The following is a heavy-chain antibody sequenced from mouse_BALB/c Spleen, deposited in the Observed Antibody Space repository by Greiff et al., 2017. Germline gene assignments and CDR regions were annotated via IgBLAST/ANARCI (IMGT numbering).Heavy chain of an antibody. D-gene: IGHD2-4*01. CDR2: ISSGSSTI. J-gene: IGHJ4*01. CDR3: ARSYYDYEDYAMDY. V-gene: IGHV5-17*02. Sequence: EVQVVESGGGLVQPGGSRKLSCAASGFTFSSFGMHWVRQAPEKGLEWVAYISSGSSTIYYADTVKGRFTISRDNPKNTLFLQMTSLRSEDTAMYYCARSYYDYEDYAMDYWGQGTSVTVSS. CDR1: GFTFSSFG.